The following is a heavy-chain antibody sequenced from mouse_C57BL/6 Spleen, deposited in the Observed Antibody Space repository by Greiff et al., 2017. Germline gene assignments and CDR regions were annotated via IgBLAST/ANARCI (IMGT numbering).Heavy chain of an antibody. D-gene: IGHD1-2*01. Sequence: QVQLQQPGAELVRPGSSVKLSCKASGYTFTSYWMNWVQQRPIQGLEWIGNIDPSDSGTHYNQKFKEKATLTVDQSSSTAYMQLSSLTSEDSAVYYCAKSAAGAMDYWGQGTSVTVSS. J-gene: IGHJ4*01. V-gene: IGHV1-52*01. CDR1: GYTFTSYW. CDR3: AKSAAGAMDY. CDR2: IDPSDSGT.